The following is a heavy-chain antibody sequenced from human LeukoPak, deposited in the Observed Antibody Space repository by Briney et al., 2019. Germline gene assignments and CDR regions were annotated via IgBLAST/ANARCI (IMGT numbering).Heavy chain of an antibody. CDR2: CHYSGST. J-gene: IGHJ6*02. Sequence: SETLSLTCTVSGGSIGSHYWSWIRQPPGRGLEWIGYCHYSGSTNYNPSLKSRVTISVDTSKNQFSLKLSSVTAADTAVYYCARGGPYGMDVWGQGTTVTVSS. CDR3: ARGGPYGMDV. V-gene: IGHV4-59*11. CDR1: GGSIGSHY.